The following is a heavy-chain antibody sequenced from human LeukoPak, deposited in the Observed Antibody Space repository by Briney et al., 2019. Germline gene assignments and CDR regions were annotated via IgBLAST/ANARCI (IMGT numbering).Heavy chain of an antibody. CDR1: GGSISSSSYY. CDR2: IYYSGST. D-gene: IGHD2-15*01. Sequence: SETLSLTCTVSGGSISSSSYYWGWIRQPPGKGLEWIGSIYYSGSTYYNPSLKSRVTISVDTSKNQFSLKLSSVTAADTAVYYCAREDCSGGSCPDFDYWGQGTLVTVSS. J-gene: IGHJ4*02. V-gene: IGHV4-39*07. CDR3: AREDCSGGSCPDFDY.